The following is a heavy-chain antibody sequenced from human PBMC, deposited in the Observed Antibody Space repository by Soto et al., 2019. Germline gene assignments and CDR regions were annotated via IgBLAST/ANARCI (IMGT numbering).Heavy chain of an antibody. CDR1: GFTFSNYD. Sequence: EVHLLESGGGLAQPGGSLRLSCAASGFTFSNYDMSWVRQAPGKGLEWVSSISGSGYTTYYADSVKGRFTISRDNSKGMLYLQVNSLRAEDTAIYYCARVVCRGGGCYLAPLDYWGQGTLVTVSS. CDR2: ISGSGYTT. J-gene: IGHJ4*02. D-gene: IGHD2-15*01. CDR3: ARVVCRGGGCYLAPLDY. V-gene: IGHV3-23*01.